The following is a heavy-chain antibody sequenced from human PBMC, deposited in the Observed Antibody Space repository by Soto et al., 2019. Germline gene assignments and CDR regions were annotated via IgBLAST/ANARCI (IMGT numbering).Heavy chain of an antibody. V-gene: IGHV3-33*01. D-gene: IGHD3-10*01. J-gene: IGHJ6*01. CDR3: ARVLGSGYYYYGMDV. CDR1: GLTVSSYG. CDR2: IWYDRSNK. Sequence: GWSLRIFCAASGLTVSSYGMHGVRQTARKGLEWVAVIWYDRSNKYYADSVKGRFTISRDNSKNTLYLQMNSLRAEDTAVYYCARVLGSGYYYYGMDVWGQGTTVTVSS.